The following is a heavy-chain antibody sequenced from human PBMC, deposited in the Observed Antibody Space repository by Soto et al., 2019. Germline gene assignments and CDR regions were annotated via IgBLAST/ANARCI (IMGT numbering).Heavy chain of an antibody. CDR1: GYILTELS. Sequence: SVKVPCKVSGYILTELSMNWVRQAAGKGVVWMGGFDTEDGETIYAQKSEGRLTMTEDTSTDTSYMLLISLRTEDTAAYYCATPMRTIFVVVRYGMDFWGQGTTVTVSS. CDR2: FDTEDGET. CDR3: ATPMRTIFVVVRYGMDF. J-gene: IGHJ6*02. V-gene: IGHV1-24*01. D-gene: IGHD3-3*01.